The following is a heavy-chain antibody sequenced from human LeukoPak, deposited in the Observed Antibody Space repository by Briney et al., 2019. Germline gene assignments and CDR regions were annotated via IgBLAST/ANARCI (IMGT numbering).Heavy chain of an antibody. J-gene: IGHJ5*02. CDR3: ASYGSGSYYNWFDP. D-gene: IGHD3-10*01. V-gene: IGHV3-7*03. Sequence: GGSLRLSCAASGFTFSSYWMTWVRQAPGKGLEWVANINKDGSVQYYVDSVKGRFTISRDNAKNSLYLQMNSLRAEDTAVYYCASYGSGSYYNWFDPWGQGTLVTVSS. CDR2: INKDGSVQ. CDR1: GFTFSSYW.